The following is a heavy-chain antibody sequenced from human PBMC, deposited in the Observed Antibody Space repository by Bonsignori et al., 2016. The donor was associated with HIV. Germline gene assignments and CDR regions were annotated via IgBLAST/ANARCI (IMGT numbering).Heavy chain of an antibody. V-gene: IGHV3-21*01. CDR2: ISSSSSYI. CDR1: GFTFSSYS. D-gene: IGHD3-10*01. CDR3: ARDRYYGSGAPFDY. Sequence: GESLKISCAASGFTFSSYSMNWVRQAPGKGLEWVSSISSSSSYIYYADSVKGRFTISRDNAKNSLYLQMNSLRAEDTAVYYCARDRYYGSGAPFDYWGQGTLVTVSS. J-gene: IGHJ4*02.